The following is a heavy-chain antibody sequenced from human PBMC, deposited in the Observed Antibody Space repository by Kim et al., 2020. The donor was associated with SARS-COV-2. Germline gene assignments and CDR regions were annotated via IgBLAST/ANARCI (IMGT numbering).Heavy chain of an antibody. CDR1: GGSISSSSYY. D-gene: IGHD2-15*01. CDR2: IDYIWST. CDR3: ARLFFLVCYWTVVF. V-gene: IGHV4-39*01. J-gene: IGHJ1*01. Sequence: SETLSLTCTVAGGSISSSSYYWGWIRQPPGKGLEWIGSIDYIWSTYYKQSLKSLVTISADTSKNQFSLMMNYVTAADTAVYYCARLFFLVCYWTVVFWG.